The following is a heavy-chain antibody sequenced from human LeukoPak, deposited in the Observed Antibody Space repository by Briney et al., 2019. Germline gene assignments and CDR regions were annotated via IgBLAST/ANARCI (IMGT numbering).Heavy chain of an antibody. CDR3: AKEGGQTGYQNWFDP. CDR1: GFTFSSYA. D-gene: IGHD3-9*01. CDR2: ISGSGGST. J-gene: IGHJ5*02. Sequence: GGSLRLSCAASGFTFSSYAMSWVRQAPGKGLEWVSAISGSGGSTYYADSVKGRFTISRDSSKNTLYLQMNSLRAEDTAVYYCAKEGGQTGYQNWFDPWGQGTLVTVSS. V-gene: IGHV3-23*01.